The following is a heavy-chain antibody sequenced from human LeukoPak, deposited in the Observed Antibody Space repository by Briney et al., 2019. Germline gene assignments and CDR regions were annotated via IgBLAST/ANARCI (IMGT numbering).Heavy chain of an antibody. V-gene: IGHV4-59*12. CDR1: GGSINNYY. CDR3: ARNPGYYYDSSGYYHDY. CDR2: IYYSGST. J-gene: IGHJ4*02. D-gene: IGHD3-22*01. Sequence: SETLSLTCSVSGGSINNYYWGWIRQPPGKGLEWIGNIYYSGSTNYNPSLKSRVTISVDTSKNQFSLKLSSVTAADTAVYYCARNPGYYYDSSGYYHDYWGQGTLVTVSS.